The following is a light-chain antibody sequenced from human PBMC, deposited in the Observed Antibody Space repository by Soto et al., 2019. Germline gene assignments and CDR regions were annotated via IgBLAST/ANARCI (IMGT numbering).Light chain of an antibody. CDR2: EVF. J-gene: IGLJ2*01. Sequence: QSALTQPASVSGSPGQSITISCTGPSSDVGSYNLVSWYQQYPGKAPKLIIFEVFKRPSGVSHRFSGSKSGNTASLTISGLQAEDEADYYCCSYTSSTTPLFGGGTKLTVL. V-gene: IGLV2-14*02. CDR3: CSYTSSTTPL. CDR1: SSDVGSYNL.